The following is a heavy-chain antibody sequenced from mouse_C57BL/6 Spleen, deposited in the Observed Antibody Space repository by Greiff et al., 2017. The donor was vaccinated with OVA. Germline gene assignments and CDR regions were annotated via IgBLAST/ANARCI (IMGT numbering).Heavy chain of an antibody. D-gene: IGHD1-1*01. Sequence: VQLKQSGPGLVKPSQSLSLTCSVTGYSITSGYYWNWIRQFPGNKLEWMGYISYDGSNNYNPSLKNRISITRDTSKNQFFLKLNSVTTEDTATYSCARSPDYGSSYTWFAYWGQGTLVTVSA. J-gene: IGHJ3*01. CDR2: ISYDGSN. CDR3: ARSPDYGSSYTWFAY. CDR1: GYSITSGYY. V-gene: IGHV3-6*01.